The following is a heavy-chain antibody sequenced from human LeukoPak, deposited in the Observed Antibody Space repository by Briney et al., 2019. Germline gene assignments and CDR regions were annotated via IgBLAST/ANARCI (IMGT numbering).Heavy chain of an antibody. J-gene: IGHJ4*02. CDR3: ASSHYYDSSGYPFDY. CDR2: IYYSGST. CDR1: GGSISSYY. D-gene: IGHD3-22*01. Sequence: SETLSLTCTVSGGSISSYYWSWIRQPPGKGLEWSGYIYYSGSTNYNPSLKSRVTISVDTSKNQFSLKLSSVTAADTAVYYCASSHYYDSSGYPFDYWGQGTLVTVSS. V-gene: IGHV4-59*08.